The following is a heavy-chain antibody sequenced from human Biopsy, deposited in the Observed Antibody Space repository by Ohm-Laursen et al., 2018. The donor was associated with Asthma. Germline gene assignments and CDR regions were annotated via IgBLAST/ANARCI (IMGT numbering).Heavy chain of an antibody. CDR2: IIPIFGTA. J-gene: IGHJ6*02. D-gene: IGHD1-7*01. V-gene: IGHV1-69*13. CDR1: GGTFSSYA. Sequence: SVKVSCNASGGTFSSYAISWVRQSPGQGLEWMGGIIPIFGTANYAQKFQGRVTITADESTSTAYMELSSLRSEDTAVYYCARDPHNSYLAPLRTKFNYYYYGMDVWGQGTTVTVSS. CDR3: ARDPHNSYLAPLRTKFNYYYYGMDV.